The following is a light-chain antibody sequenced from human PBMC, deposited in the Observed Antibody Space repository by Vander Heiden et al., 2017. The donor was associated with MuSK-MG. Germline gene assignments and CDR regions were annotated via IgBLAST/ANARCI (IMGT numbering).Light chain of an antibody. CDR2: SAS. CDR1: QSISSY. Sequence: DIQMTQSQSSLSASVGDRVTITCRASQSISSYLNWYQQKPGKAPKLLIYSASSLQSGVPSRFSASGSGTDFTLTISSLQPEDFATYYCQQCYRTPITFGQGTRLEIK. CDR3: QQCYRTPIT. V-gene: IGKV1-39*01. J-gene: IGKJ5*01.